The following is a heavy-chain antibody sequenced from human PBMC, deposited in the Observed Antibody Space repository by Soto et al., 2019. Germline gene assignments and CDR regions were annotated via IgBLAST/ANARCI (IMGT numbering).Heavy chain of an antibody. Sequence: EVQLVESGGGLVQPGGSLRLSCAASGFTLSDHYMDWVRQAPGKGLEWVGRTRNKANSYTTAYAASVKGRFTISRDDLKNSLYLQMNSLKTEDTAVYYCARYDYRDLDYWVQRTLVTVSS. D-gene: IGHD4-17*01. CDR1: GFTLSDHY. CDR3: ARYDYRDLDY. V-gene: IGHV3-72*01. CDR2: TRNKANSYTT. J-gene: IGHJ4*02.